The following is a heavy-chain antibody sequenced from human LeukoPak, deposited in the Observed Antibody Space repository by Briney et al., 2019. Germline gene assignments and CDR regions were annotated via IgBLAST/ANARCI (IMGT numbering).Heavy chain of an antibody. J-gene: IGHJ4*02. CDR3: ARRAGDYSHPYDY. CDR2: IYAGSST. CDR1: GFTVSSNY. D-gene: IGHD3-22*01. Sequence: GGSLRLSCAASGFTVSSNYMTWVRQAPGKGLEWVSVIYAGSSTYYADSVKGRFTISRDNSKNTLYLQMNSLRAEDTAVYYCARRAGDYSHPYDYWGQGTLVTVSS. V-gene: IGHV3-53*01.